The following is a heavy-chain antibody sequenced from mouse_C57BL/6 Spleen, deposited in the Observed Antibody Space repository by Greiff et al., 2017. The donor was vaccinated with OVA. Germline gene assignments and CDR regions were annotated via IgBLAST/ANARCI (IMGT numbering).Heavy chain of an antibody. D-gene: IGHD2-5*01. CDR3: ARPYSNQYYYAMDY. Sequence: VQLVESGAELVKPGASVKISCKASGYAFSSYWMNWVKQRPGKGLEWIGQIYPGDGDTNYNGKFKGKATLTADKSSSTAYMQLSSLTSEDSAVYFCARPYSNQYYYAMDYWGQGTSVTVSS. CDR1: GYAFSSYW. J-gene: IGHJ4*01. CDR2: IYPGDGDT. V-gene: IGHV1-80*01.